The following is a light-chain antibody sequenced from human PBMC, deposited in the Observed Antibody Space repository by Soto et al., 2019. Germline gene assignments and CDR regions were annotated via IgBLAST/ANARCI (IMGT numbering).Light chain of an antibody. CDR1: QSAFSSY. J-gene: IGKJ1*01. CDR2: GAS. Sequence: EIVLTQSPGTLSLSPGERATLSCRASQSAFSSYLAWYQQKPGQAPRLLIYGASSRATGIPDRFSGSGSGTDFTLTISRLEPEEFAVYYWHQYCSSPWTLGQGTKVEIK. CDR3: HQYCSSPWT. V-gene: IGKV3-20*01.